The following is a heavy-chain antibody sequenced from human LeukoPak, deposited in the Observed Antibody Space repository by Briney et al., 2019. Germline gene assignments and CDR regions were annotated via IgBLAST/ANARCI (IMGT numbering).Heavy chain of an antibody. CDR2: IIPILGVT. V-gene: IGHV1-69*04. D-gene: IGHD6-13*01. J-gene: IGHJ4*02. Sequence: SVKVSCKASGGTFSSNGISWVRQAPGQGLEWMGTIIPILGVTNFAQNFQGRVTITADKATSTAYMELSSLRSEDTAIYYCARDIGAAEYYFDYWGQGNLVTVSS. CDR3: ARDIGAAEYYFDY. CDR1: GGTFSSNG.